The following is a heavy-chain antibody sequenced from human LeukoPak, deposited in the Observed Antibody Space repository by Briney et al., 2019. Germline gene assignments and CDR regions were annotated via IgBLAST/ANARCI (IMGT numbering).Heavy chain of an antibody. J-gene: IGHJ4*02. Sequence: GSLRLSCAASGFTFSSYSMNWVRQAPGKGLEWVSAISSSGGSPYYADSVNGRFTISRDNSKNTLYLQMNSLRAEDTALYYCAKDQALSLSSSRALDYWGQGTLVTVSS. D-gene: IGHD2-2*01. CDR3: AKDQALSLSSSRALDY. CDR2: ISSSGGSP. CDR1: GFTFSSYS. V-gene: IGHV3-23*01.